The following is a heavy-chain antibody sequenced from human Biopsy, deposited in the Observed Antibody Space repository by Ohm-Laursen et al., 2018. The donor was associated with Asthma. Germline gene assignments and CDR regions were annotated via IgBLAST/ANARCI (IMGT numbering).Heavy chain of an antibody. CDR1: GYTFNSAG. V-gene: IGHV1-18*01. D-gene: IGHD3-10*01. CDR2: ISVYNGNT. J-gene: IGHJ6*02. Sequence: SSVNVSCQTSGYTFNSAGITWVRQAPGQGLERMGSISVYNGNTKVAQKLQDGVTMITDTSTSTAYLELRSLSSDDTAVYFCARAVDYSHYYGIDVWGQGTTVTVS. CDR3: ARAVDYSHYYGIDV.